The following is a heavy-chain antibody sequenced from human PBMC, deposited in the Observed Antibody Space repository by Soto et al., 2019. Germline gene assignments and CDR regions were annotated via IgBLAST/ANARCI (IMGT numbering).Heavy chain of an antibody. D-gene: IGHD2-15*01. J-gene: IGHJ3*02. Sequence: GGSLRLSCAASGFTFSSYSMHWVRQAPGKGLEWVAVIRSSGSNKYYADSVKGRFTISRDNAKNSLYLQMNSLRAEDTAVYYCARERRGYCSGGSCDAAFDIWGQGTMVTVSS. CDR3: ARERRGYCSGGSCDAAFDI. V-gene: IGHV3-21*01. CDR2: IRSSGSNK. CDR1: GFTFSSYS.